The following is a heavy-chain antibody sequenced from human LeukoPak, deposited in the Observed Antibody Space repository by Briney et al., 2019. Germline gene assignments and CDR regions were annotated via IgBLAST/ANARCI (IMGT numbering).Heavy chain of an antibody. CDR2: IYYSGST. V-gene: IGHV4-31*03. CDR1: GGSINSGGYY. D-gene: IGHD4-17*01. CDR3: RGLRTYYFDY. J-gene: IGHJ4*02. Sequence: PSQTLSLTCTVSGGSINSGGYYWSWIRQHPGKGLEWIGYIYYSGSTYYNPSLKSRVTISVDTSKNQFSLKLSSVTAADTAVYYCRGLRTYYFDYWGQGTLVTVSS.